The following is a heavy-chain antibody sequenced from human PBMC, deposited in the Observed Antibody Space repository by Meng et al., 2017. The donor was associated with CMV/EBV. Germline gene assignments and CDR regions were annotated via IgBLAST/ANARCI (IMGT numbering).Heavy chain of an antibody. J-gene: IGHJ4*02. D-gene: IGHD2-2*01. CDR2: INPNSGGT. CDR3: ARSESSLRMPAIWY. Sequence: ASVKVSCKASGYTFTGYYMHWGRQAPGQGLEGMGWINPNSGGTNYAQKFQGRVTMTRDTSISTAYMELSRLRSDDTAVYYCARSESSLRMPAIWYWGQGTLVTVSS. CDR1: GYTFTGYY. V-gene: IGHV1-2*02.